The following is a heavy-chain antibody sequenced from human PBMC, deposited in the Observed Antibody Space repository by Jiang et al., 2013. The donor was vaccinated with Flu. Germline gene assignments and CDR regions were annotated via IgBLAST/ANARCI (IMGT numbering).Heavy chain of an antibody. V-gene: IGHV3-7*01. J-gene: IGHJ6*02. CDR1: GFTFSTYW. D-gene: IGHD3-16*01. CDR3: ARDRPYDYVWGSYCALDV. CDR2: IKQDRSEE. Sequence: SCAASGFTFSTYWMSWVRQAPGKGLEWVANIKQDRSEEYYADSVKGRFTISRDNAKNSLYLQMNSLRAEDTAVYYCARDRPYDYVWGSYCALDVWGQGTTVTVSS.